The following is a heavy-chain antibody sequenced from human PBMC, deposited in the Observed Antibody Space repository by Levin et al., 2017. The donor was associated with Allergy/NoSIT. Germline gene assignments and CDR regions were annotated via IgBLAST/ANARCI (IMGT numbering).Heavy chain of an antibody. CDR1: GGSFRGYY. J-gene: IGHJ4*02. CDR2: INHSGST. CDR3: ARGGPAAAGTQDY. D-gene: IGHD6-13*01. V-gene: IGHV4-34*01. Sequence: SQTLSLTCAVYGGSFRGYYWSWIRQPPGKGLEWIGEINHSGSTNYNPSLKSRVTISVDTSKNQFSLKLSSVTAADTAVYYCARGGPAAAGTQDYWGQGTLVTVSS.